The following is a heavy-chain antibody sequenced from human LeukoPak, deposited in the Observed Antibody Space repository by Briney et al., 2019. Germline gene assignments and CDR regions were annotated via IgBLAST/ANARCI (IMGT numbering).Heavy chain of an antibody. D-gene: IGHD2-15*01. CDR3: ARHGSYSLAF. Sequence: PSETLSLTCADAGVSIGSGGYWSWVRQPPGKGLEWIGQIFYIGSAHYNPSFESRVIMSIDNSRNQLSLRFNSVTAADTAVYYCARHGSYSLAFWGQGALVTVSS. CDR1: GVSIGSGGY. CDR2: IFYIGSA. J-gene: IGHJ4*02. V-gene: IGHV4-4*02.